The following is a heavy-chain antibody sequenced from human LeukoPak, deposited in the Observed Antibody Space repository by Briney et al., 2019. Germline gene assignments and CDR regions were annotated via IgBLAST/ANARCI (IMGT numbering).Heavy chain of an antibody. D-gene: IGHD5-18*01. V-gene: IGHV5-51*01. Sequence: GEALKISCKGSGYSFTNYWIGWVRQMPGKGLEWMGIIYPDDSDTRYSASFQGQVTISADKSLSTAYLQWSSLKASDTAMYYCARRSDTAMVYDYWGQGTLVTVS. CDR2: IYPDDSDT. CDR3: ARRSDTAMVYDY. CDR1: GYSFTNYW. J-gene: IGHJ4*02.